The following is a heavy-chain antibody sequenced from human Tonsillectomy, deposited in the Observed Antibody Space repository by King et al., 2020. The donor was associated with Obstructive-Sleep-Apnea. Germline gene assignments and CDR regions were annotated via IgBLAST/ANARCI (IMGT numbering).Heavy chain of an antibody. J-gene: IGHJ1*01. CDR1: GGSFSDYY. CDR3: AKGPGADVDTHPLEY. V-gene: IGHV4-34*01. CDR2: INHSGST. Sequence: VQLQQWGAGLLKPSETLSLTCAVYGGSFSDYYWSWIRQPPGKGLEWIGEINHSGSTNYNPSLKSRVTISVDTSKNQFSLKLSSMTAADTAVYYCAKGPGADVDTHPLEYWGQGTLVPGPS. D-gene: IGHD5-18*01.